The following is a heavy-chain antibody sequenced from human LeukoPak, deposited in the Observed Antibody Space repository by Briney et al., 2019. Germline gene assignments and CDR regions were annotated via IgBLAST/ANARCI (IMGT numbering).Heavy chain of an antibody. CDR2: MNSNTGNT. CDR1: GFTLTNFD. J-gene: IGHJ2*01. Sequence: ASVKVSCKVSGFTLTNFDINWVRQATGQGLEWMGWMNSNTGNTGYAQEFQGRVTMTRDTSIGTAYMELTNLRSEDTTVYYCARGRRGSSGPWSWYLDLWGRGTLVTASS. D-gene: IGHD3-22*01. V-gene: IGHV1-8*01. CDR3: ARGRRGSSGPWSWYLDL.